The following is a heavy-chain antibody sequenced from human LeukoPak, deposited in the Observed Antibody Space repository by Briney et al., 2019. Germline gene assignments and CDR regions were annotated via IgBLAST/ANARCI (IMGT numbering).Heavy chain of an antibody. V-gene: IGHV4-39*07. CDR1: GGSISSSSYY. J-gene: IGHJ5*02. D-gene: IGHD3-10*01. CDR2: IYYSGST. Sequence: PSETLSLTCTVSGGSISSSSYYWGWIRQPPGKGLEWIGSIYYSGSTNYNPSLKSRVTISVDTSKNQFSLKLSSVTAADTAVYYCARRLRNRGGYPPYGSGSYYNKGRHVFDPWGQGTLVTVSS. CDR3: ARRLRNRGGYPPYGSGSYYNKGRHVFDP.